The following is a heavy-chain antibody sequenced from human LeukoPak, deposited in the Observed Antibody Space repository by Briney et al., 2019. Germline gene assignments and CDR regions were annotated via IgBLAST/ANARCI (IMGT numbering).Heavy chain of an antibody. D-gene: IGHD6-6*01. CDR3: ARDWGTSSLYLVN. V-gene: IGHV3-30*02. CDR2: IQNDGNSK. CDR1: GFTFSSNG. Sequence: GGSLRLSCAASGFTFSSNGMHWVRQAPGKGLERVAFIQNDGNSKKYADSVKGRFAISRDNSKNTLYLQMNSLRAEDTAVYYCARDWGTSSLYLVNWGQGTLVTVSS. J-gene: IGHJ4*02.